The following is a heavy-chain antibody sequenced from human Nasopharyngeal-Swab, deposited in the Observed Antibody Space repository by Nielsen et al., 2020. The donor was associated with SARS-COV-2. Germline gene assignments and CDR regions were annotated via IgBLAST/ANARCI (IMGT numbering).Heavy chain of an antibody. CDR2: ISGSGDISGSGGST. D-gene: IGHD2/OR15-2a*01. V-gene: IGHV3-23*01. CDR3: AKDLRGPYFF. J-gene: IGHJ4*02. CDR1: GLRVNDAS. Sequence: GESLKISCVASGLRVNDASMNWVRQAPGKGLEWVAAISGSGDISGSGGSTYYADSVKGRFTISRDNSKNTLSLQMNGLGAEDTAVYYCAKDLRGPYFFWGQGTLVTVSS.